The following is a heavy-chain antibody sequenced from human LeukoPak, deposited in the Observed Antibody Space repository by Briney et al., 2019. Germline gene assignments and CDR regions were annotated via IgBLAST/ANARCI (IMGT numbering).Heavy chain of an antibody. Sequence: PPETLSLTCTVSGGSISNYYWSWIRQPPGKGLEWIGYIYYSGSTDYNPSLKSRVTISVDTSENHFSLMLTFVTAADTAVYYCARSPSRDGYNNLILFENWGQGTLVTVSS. J-gene: IGHJ4*02. V-gene: IGHV4-59*08. CDR1: GGSISNYY. D-gene: IGHD5-24*01. CDR2: IYYSGST. CDR3: ARSPSRDGYNNLILFEN.